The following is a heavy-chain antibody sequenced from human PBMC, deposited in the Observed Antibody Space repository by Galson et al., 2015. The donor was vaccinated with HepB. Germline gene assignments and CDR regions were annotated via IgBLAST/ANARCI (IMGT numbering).Heavy chain of an antibody. CDR2: TSNDGSNK. J-gene: IGHJ6*02. V-gene: IGHV3-30*04. D-gene: IGHD1-1*01. Sequence: SLRLSCAASGFTFSIYAVHWVRQAPGKGLEWVAVTSNDGSNKNYADSVKGRFTISRDNSKNTMYVQMNSLRAEDTAVYYCARQTATHPAVNYGMDVWGQGTTVTVSS. CDR1: GFTFSIYA. CDR3: ARQTATHPAVNYGMDV.